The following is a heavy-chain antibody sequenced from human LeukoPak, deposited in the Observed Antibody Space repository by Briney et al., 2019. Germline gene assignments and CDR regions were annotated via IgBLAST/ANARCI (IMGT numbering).Heavy chain of an antibody. V-gene: IGHV3-23*01. CDR3: AKDLYTYGTTPLDY. D-gene: IGHD5-18*01. CDR1: GFTFSSYA. Sequence: GGSLRLSCAASGFTFSSYAMSGVRQAAGKGLEWVSSISSSGGSTYYADSVKGRFTISRDYSKNTLYLQMNSLRAEDTDVYYCAKDLYTYGTTPLDYWGQGILVTVSS. CDR2: ISSSGGST. J-gene: IGHJ4*02.